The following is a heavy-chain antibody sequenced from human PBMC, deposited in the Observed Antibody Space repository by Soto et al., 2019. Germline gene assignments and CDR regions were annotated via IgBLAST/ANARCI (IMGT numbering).Heavy chain of an antibody. J-gene: IGHJ6*02. CDR2: TYYRSKWYN. CDR1: GDSVSSNSAA. Sequence: SRTLSLTRAISGDSVSSNSAAWRWIRQSATRGLEWLGRTYYRSKWYNDYAVSVKSRITINPGTTKNQFSLQPNSVTPEDTAVYYSARGSGGDIVARRPYYYGMDVWGQGTTVTVSS. V-gene: IGHV6-1*01. CDR3: ARGSGGDIVARRPYYYGMDV. D-gene: IGHD2-15*01.